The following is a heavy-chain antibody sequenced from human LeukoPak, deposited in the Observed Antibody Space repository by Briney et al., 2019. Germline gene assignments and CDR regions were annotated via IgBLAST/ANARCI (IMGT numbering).Heavy chain of an antibody. V-gene: IGHV4-31*03. J-gene: IGHJ4*02. CDR3: ARRSYGTVVDY. D-gene: IGHD5-18*01. Sequence: PSQTLSLTCTVSGGSISSGGYYWSWIRQHPGKGLEWIGYIYYSGSTCYNPSLKSRVTISVDTSKNQFSLKLSSVTAADTAVYYCARRSYGTVVDYWGQGTLVTVSS. CDR1: GGSISSGGYY. CDR2: IYYSGST.